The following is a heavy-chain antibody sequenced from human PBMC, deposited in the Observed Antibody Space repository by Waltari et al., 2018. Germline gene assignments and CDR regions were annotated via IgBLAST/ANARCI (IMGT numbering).Heavy chain of an antibody. V-gene: IGHV4-59*01. CDR2: IYYSGST. CDR3: ARVGYCSSTSCSPEDIWFDP. D-gene: IGHD2-2*01. J-gene: IGHJ5*02. CDR1: GGSISSYY. Sequence: QVQLQESGPGLVKPSETLSLTCTVSGGSISSYYWSWIRQPPGKGLEWIGYIYYSGSTNYNHSLKSRVTISVDTSKNQFSLKLSSVTAADTAVYYCARVGYCSSTSCSPEDIWFDPWGQGTLVTVSS.